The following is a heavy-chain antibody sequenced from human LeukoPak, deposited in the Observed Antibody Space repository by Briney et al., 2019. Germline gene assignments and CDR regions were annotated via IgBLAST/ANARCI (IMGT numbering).Heavy chain of an antibody. CDR2: ITSDGPST. V-gene: IGHV3-74*01. D-gene: IGHD4-23*01. J-gene: IGHJ4*02. CDR1: GFTFSSNW. CDR3: VRDFSVERVAN. Sequence: WGSLRLSCAASGFTFSSNWMHWVRQAPGKGLVWISRITSDGPSTAYADSVKGRFTISRDNAKKTLYLQMNSLRADDTAVYYCVRDFSVERVANWGQGTLVTVS.